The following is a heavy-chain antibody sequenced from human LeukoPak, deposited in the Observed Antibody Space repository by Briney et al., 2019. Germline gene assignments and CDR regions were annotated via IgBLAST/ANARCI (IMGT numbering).Heavy chain of an antibody. V-gene: IGHV1-2*02. CDR2: INPNSGGT. J-gene: IGHJ5*02. Sequence: ASVKVSCKASGDTFSSYSFNWVRQAPGQGLEWLGWINPNSGGTNYAQKFQGRVTMTRDTSISTAYMELSRLRSDDTAVYYCARGSAMVTTYRGGNWFDPWGQGTLVTVSS. CDR1: GDTFSSYS. CDR3: ARGSAMVTTYRGGNWFDP. D-gene: IGHD5-18*01.